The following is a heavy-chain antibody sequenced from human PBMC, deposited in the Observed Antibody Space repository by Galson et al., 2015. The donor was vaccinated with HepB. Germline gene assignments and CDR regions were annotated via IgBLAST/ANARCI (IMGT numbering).Heavy chain of an antibody. Sequence: SLRLSCAASGFTVISNYMTWVRQAPGKGLEWVSVIYSGGSTYYGDSVRGRFTISRDESENMVYLQMNRPRVEDTAVYYCARGEGYGFSDLWGRGTLVTVSS. D-gene: IGHD5-24*01. CDR3: ARGEGYGFSDL. J-gene: IGHJ2*01. CDR2: IYSGGST. V-gene: IGHV3-53*01. CDR1: GFTVISNY.